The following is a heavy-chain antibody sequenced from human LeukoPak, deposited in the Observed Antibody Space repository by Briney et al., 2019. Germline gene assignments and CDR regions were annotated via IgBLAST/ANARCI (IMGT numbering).Heavy chain of an antibody. V-gene: IGHV1-69*05. J-gene: IGHJ4*02. CDR1: GGTFSSYA. CDR2: IIPIFGTA. Sequence: SVKVSCKASGGTFSSYAISWVRQAPGQGLEWMGGIIPIFGTANYAQKLQGRVTMTTDTSTSTAYMELRSLRSDDTAVYYCARAGLAYDFWSGYFGPPDFDYWGQGTLVTVSS. D-gene: IGHD3-3*01. CDR3: ARAGLAYDFWSGYFGPPDFDY.